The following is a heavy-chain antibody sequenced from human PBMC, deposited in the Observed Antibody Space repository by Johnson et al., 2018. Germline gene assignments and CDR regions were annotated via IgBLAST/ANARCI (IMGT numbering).Heavy chain of an antibody. J-gene: IGHJ6*03. CDR3: AKDIRGPPDYYYYYYMDV. V-gene: IGHV3-30*14. CDR1: GFTLNDYA. Sequence: QVQLVQSGGGVVQPGRSLRLSCTVSGFTLNDYAMHWVRQAPGKGLEWVASISYDGRYDFYPDSVKGRFTISRDNAKNSLYLQMNSLRAEDTALYYCAKDIRGPPDYYYYYYMDVWGKGTTVTVSS. CDR2: ISYDGRYD. D-gene: IGHD1-14*01.